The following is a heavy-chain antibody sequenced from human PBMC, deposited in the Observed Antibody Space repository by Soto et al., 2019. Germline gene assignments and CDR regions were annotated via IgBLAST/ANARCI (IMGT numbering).Heavy chain of an antibody. CDR2: IIPIFGKA. J-gene: IGHJ4*02. V-gene: IGHV1-69*13. D-gene: IGHD3-22*01. Sequence: ASVNVSCKSSGGTFSRYALNWVRQAPGQGLEWMGGIIPIFGKANYAQKFQGRVTITADESTSTGYMELRSLISEDTAVYYCARDGTLYDGGAYYYLYWGQG. CDR3: ARDGTLYDGGAYYYLY. CDR1: GGTFSRYA.